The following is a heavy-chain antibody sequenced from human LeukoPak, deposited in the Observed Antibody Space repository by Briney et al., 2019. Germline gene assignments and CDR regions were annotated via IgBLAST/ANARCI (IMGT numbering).Heavy chain of an antibody. D-gene: IGHD6-19*01. CDR2: IKQDGSEK. CDR1: GITFSSFW. Sequence: GGSLRLPCAASGITFSSFWMSWVRQAPGKGLEWVANIKQDGSEKYYVDSVKGRFTISRDNAKNSVYLQMNSLRAEDTAVYYCATNSDWRFDYRGQGTLVTVSS. J-gene: IGHJ4*02. V-gene: IGHV3-7*01. CDR3: ATNSDWRFDY.